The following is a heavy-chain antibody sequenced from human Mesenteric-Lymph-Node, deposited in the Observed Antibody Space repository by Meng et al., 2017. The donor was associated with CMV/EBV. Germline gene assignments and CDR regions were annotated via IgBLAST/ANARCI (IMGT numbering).Heavy chain of an antibody. D-gene: IGHD3-22*01. V-gene: IGHV3-23*01. J-gene: IGHJ4*02. Sequence: GESLKISCAASGFTFSSYAMSWVRQAPGKGLEWVSGISGSDGSTNYADSVKGRFTISRDNSQNTLYLQMNSLRAEDTAVYYCASYYYDSSAYSYAFDYWGQGTLVTVSS. CDR1: GFTFSSYA. CDR2: ISGSDGST. CDR3: ASYYYDSSAYSYAFDY.